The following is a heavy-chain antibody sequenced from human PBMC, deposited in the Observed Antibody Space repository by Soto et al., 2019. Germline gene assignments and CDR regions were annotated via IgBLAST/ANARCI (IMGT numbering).Heavy chain of an antibody. CDR1: GFTISSYA. CDR3: AKGQRWELPLDY. J-gene: IGHJ4*02. D-gene: IGHD1-26*01. CDR2: VSGSGVST. Sequence: GGSLILSCAAAGFTISSYAMSWVRQAPGKGLEWVSAVSGSGVSTYYADSVKGRFTISRDISKNTLYLQMNSLRAEDTAVYYCAKGQRWELPLDYWGQGTLVTVSS. V-gene: IGHV3-23*01.